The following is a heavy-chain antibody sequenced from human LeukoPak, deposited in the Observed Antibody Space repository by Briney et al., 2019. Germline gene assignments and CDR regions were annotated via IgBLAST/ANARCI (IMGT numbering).Heavy chain of an antibody. CDR3: ARDVPSSSWETFDY. Sequence: GASVKVSCKASGYTFTGYFVHWVRQAPGQGLEWMGRIIPIFGTANYAQKFQGRVTITTDESTSTAYMELSSLRSEDTAVYYCARDVPSSSWETFDYWGQGTLVTVSS. J-gene: IGHJ4*02. CDR2: IIPIFGTA. D-gene: IGHD6-13*01. V-gene: IGHV1-69*05. CDR1: GYTFTGYF.